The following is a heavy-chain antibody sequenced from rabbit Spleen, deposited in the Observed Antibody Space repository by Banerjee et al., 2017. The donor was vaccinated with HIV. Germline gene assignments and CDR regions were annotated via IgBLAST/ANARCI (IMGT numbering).Heavy chain of an antibody. J-gene: IGHJ4*01. V-gene: IGHV1S43*01. CDR1: GFDLSSYYY. D-gene: IGHD8-1*01. Sequence: QEQLVESGGGLVQPEGSLTLTCTASGFDLSSYYYMSWVRQAPGKGLEWIGYIDPVFGITYYASWVNGRFSISRENAQNTVFLQMTSLTAADTATYFCARDGAGGSYFALWGPGTLVTVS. CDR3: ARDGAGGSYFAL. CDR2: IDPVFGIT.